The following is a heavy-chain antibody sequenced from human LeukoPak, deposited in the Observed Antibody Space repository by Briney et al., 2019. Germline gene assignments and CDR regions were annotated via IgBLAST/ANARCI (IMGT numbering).Heavy chain of an antibody. V-gene: IGHV4-59*01. Sequence: PSETLSLTCTVSGGSIRSYYWSWLRQPLGKGLEWIGYIYYSGSTNYNPSLKSRVSISVDTSKNQFSLKLSSVTAADTAVYYCARTGSTVTMLYPFDHWGQGTLVTVSS. CDR1: GGSIRSYY. CDR2: IYYSGST. J-gene: IGHJ4*02. CDR3: ARTGSTVTMLYPFDH. D-gene: IGHD4-17*01.